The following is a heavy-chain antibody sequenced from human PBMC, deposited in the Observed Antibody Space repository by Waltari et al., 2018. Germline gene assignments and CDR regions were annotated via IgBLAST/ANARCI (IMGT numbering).Heavy chain of an antibody. D-gene: IGHD3-16*01. CDR1: GFRFSDFW. Sequence: EVQLVESGGGLVQPGGALRRSWAHSGFRFSDFWVSWVRQAQGKGLEWVATMNQDGSAKLYVDSVRGRFTVSRDNAKNSLFLQMNSLRAEDTAVYYCARVAWGLGQDNWGQGTLVTVSS. V-gene: IGHV3-7*03. CDR3: ARVAWGLGQDN. J-gene: IGHJ4*02. CDR2: MNQDGSAK.